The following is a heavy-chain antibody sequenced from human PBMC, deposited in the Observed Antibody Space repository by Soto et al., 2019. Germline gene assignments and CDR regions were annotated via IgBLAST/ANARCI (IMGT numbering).Heavy chain of an antibody. CDR1: GFTFSSYA. CDR2: ISYDGSNK. Sequence: GGSLRLSFAASGFTFSSYAMHWVRQAPVKGLEWVAVISYDGSNKYYADSVKGRFTISRDNSKNTLYLQMNSLRAEDTAVYYCEREIQLWGNDAVDSWGQGTIVTVS. V-gene: IGHV3-30-3*01. J-gene: IGHJ3*02. CDR3: EREIQLWGNDAVDS. D-gene: IGHD5-18*01.